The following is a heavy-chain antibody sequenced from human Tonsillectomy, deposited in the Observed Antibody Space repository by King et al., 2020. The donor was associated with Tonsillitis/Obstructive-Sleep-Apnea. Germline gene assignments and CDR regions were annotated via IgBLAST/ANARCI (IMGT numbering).Heavy chain of an antibody. V-gene: IGHV4-34*01. CDR2: INHSGST. J-gene: IGHJ5*02. CDR1: GGSFSGYY. CDR3: ARGQIVVVVAATQKESWNWFDP. D-gene: IGHD2-15*01. Sequence: VQLQQWGAGLLKPSETLSLTCAVYGGSFSGYYWSWIRQPPGKGLEWIGEINHSGSTNYNPSLKSRVTISVDTSKNQFSLKLRSVTAADTAVYYCARGQIVVVVAATQKESWNWFDPWGQGTLVTVSS.